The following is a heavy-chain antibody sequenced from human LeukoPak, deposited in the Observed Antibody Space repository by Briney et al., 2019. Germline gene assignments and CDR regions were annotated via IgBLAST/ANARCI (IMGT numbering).Heavy chain of an antibody. D-gene: IGHD6-13*01. J-gene: IGHJ5*02. CDR2: ISTSGTAT. CDR3: ARDTSSTGSNSGSFAP. CDR1: GFTFSDHF. V-gene: IGHV3-11*01. Sequence: SGGSLRLSCAGSGFTFSDHFMSWIRQAPGKGLEWVSYISTSGTATYYTDSVKGRFTISRDNAKNSLYLQMNSLRAEDTAVYYWARDTSSTGSNSGSFAPWGQGTLVTVSS.